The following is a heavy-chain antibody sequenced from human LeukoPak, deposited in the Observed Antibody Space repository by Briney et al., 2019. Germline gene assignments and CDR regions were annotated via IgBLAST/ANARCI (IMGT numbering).Heavy chain of an antibody. CDR2: IYSGGST. CDR1: GLTVSSNY. D-gene: IGHD6-13*01. J-gene: IGHJ4*02. V-gene: IGHV3-66*01. Sequence: GGSLRLSCAASGLTVSSNYMSWVRQAPGKGLEWVSVIYSGGSTYYADSVKGRFTISRDNSKNTLYLQMNSLRAEDTAVYYCARVALAAAYYFDYWGQGTLVTVSS. CDR3: ARVALAAAYYFDY.